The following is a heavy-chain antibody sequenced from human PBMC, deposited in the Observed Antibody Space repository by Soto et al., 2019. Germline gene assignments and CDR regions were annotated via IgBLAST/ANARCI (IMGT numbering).Heavy chain of an antibody. V-gene: IGHV3-21*01. D-gene: IGHD3-22*01. CDR3: VRGIPRNTMIVVVMKGQHDAFDI. CDR2: ISSSSSYI. CDR1: GFTFSSYS. J-gene: IGHJ3*02. Sequence: PGGSLRLSCAASGFTFSSYSMNWVRQAPGKGLEWVSSISSSSSYIYYADSVKGRFTISRDNAKNSLYLQMNSLRAEDTAVYYCVRGIPRNTMIVVVMKGQHDAFDIWETGTMLTTSS.